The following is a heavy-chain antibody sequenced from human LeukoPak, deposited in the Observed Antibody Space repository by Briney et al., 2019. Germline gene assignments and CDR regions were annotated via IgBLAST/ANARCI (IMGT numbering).Heavy chain of an antibody. D-gene: IGHD3-10*01. J-gene: IGHJ4*02. V-gene: IGHV3-30*04. CDR2: ISYDGSDK. Sequence: GGSLRLSCAASGFTFSGYAMHWVRQAPGKGLEWVALISYDGSDKYYADSVKGRFTVSRDNSKNTLYLQMSSLRAEDTAVCYCAREQYYYGSGSYYALDYWGQGTLVTVSS. CDR3: AREQYYYGSGSYYALDY. CDR1: GFTFSGYA.